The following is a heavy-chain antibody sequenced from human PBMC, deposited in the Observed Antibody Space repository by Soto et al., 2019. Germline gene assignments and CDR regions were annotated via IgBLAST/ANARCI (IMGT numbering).Heavy chain of an antibody. J-gene: IGHJ4*02. V-gene: IGHV3-23*01. CDR3: AKGPTRFDY. CDR2: ISGGGGST. CDR1: GFTFSSHT. Sequence: EVQLLESGGGLVQPGGSLRLSCAASGFTFSSHTMSWVRQAPGKGLEWVSAISGGGGSTYYADSVKGRFTIYRDNSQNTLYLQMNSLRAEDTAVYYCAKGPTRFDYWGQGTLVTVSS.